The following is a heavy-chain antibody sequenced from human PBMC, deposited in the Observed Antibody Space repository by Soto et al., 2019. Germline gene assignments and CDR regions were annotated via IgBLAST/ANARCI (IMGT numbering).Heavy chain of an antibody. J-gene: IGHJ4*02. CDR1: GFSFTNYW. V-gene: IGHV3-7*04. Sequence: EVQLVESGGGLVQPGGSLRLSCAASGFSFTNYWMSWVRQAPGKGLEWLANIKQDGSEIDYVDSVKGRFTISRDNAKNAVCLQVNSLRAEDTGVYFCARIGYRSSSFDYWGQGTLVTVSS. D-gene: IGHD6-13*01. CDR2: IKQDGSEI. CDR3: ARIGYRSSSFDY.